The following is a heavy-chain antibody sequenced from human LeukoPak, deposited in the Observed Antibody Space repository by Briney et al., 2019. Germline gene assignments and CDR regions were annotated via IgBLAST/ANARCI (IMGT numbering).Heavy chain of an antibody. CDR1: GFTFSDYY. D-gene: IGHD1-1*01. CDR2: ISSSGSTI. Sequence: GGSLRLSCAASGFTFSDYYMSWIRQAPGKGLEWVSYISSSGSTIYYADSVKGRFTISRDNAKNSLYLQMNSLRAEDTAVYYCASCTTSYAFDIWGQGTMVTVSS. V-gene: IGHV3-11*01. CDR3: ASCTTSYAFDI. J-gene: IGHJ3*02.